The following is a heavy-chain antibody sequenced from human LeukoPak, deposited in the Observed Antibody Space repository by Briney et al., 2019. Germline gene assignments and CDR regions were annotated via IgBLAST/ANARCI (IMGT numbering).Heavy chain of an antibody. CDR1: GYTFTGYY. CDR2: INPNSGGT. D-gene: IGHD7-27*01. CDR3: ARTPSNWGRWFDP. Sequence: ASVKVSCKASGYTFTGYYMHWVRQAPGQGLEWMGWINPNSGGTNYAQKSQGRVTMTRDTSISTAYMELSRLRSDDTAVYYCARTPSNWGRWFDPWGQGTLVTVSS. V-gene: IGHV1-2*02. J-gene: IGHJ5*02.